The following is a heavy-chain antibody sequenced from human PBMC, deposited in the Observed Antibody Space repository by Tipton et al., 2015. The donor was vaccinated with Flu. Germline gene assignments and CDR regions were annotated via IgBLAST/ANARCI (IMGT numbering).Heavy chain of an antibody. Sequence: TLSLTCTVSGSSISSSSYYWGWIRQPPGKGLEWIGSIYYSGSTYYNPSLKSRVTISVDTSKNQFSLKLSSVTAADTAVYYCARRGSSWGYYYYYGMDVWGQGTTVTVSS. CDR3: ARRGSSWGYYYYYGMDV. D-gene: IGHD6-13*01. J-gene: IGHJ6*02. CDR2: IYYSGST. V-gene: IGHV4-39*07. CDR1: GSSISSSSYY.